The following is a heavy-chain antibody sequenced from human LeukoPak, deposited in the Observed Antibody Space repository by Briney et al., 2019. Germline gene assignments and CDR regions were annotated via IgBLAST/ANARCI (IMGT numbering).Heavy chain of an antibody. CDR3: AKALFGGNTC. Sequence: GALRLSCVASGFSFSTYGMSWVRQAPGKGLERVSGISGNAATTYYADSVKGRFTISRENSKNTLYLQMDSLRAEDTAVYYCAKALFGGNTCWGQGTLVTVSS. J-gene: IGHJ4*02. D-gene: IGHD4-23*01. V-gene: IGHV3-23*01. CDR1: GFSFSTYG. CDR2: ISGNAATT.